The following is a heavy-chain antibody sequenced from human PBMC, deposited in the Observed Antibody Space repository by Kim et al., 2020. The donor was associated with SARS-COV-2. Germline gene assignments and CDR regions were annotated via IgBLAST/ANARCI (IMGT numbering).Heavy chain of an antibody. CDR2: IIPLFGTA. CDR3: ARGWSPGGDNSGSYYVY. J-gene: IGHJ4*02. D-gene: IGHD3-10*01. CDR1: GDTLSNYA. V-gene: IGHV1-69*13. Sequence: SVKVSCEASGDTLSNYAISWVRQAPGQGLEWMGGIIPLFGTANYAQKFQGRVTITADESKNTVYIELSRLRSEDTAVYYCARGWSPGGDNSGSYYVYWGQGTPVTVSS.